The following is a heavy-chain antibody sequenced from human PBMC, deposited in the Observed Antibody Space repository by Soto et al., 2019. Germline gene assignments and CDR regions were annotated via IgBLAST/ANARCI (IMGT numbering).Heavy chain of an antibody. Sequence: SGPTLVNPQQTPTLTCTFSGFSLSTSGVGVGWVRQPPGKALEWLALIYWDDDKRYSPSLKSRLTINKDTSKNQVVLTMTNMDPVDTATYYCAHRRLVRSDRVFGVVIPDFDYWGQGTLVTVSS. CDR2: IYWDDDK. CDR3: AHRRLVRSDRVFGVVIPDFDY. V-gene: IGHV2-5*02. CDR1: GFSLSTSGVG. J-gene: IGHJ4*02. D-gene: IGHD3-3*01.